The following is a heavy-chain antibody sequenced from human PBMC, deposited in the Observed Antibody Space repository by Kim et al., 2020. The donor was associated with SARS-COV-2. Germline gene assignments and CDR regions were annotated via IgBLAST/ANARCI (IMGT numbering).Heavy chain of an antibody. CDR2: INPNSGGT. CDR3: ARDQSLITIFGVVKYYFDY. V-gene: IGHV1-2*02. D-gene: IGHD3-3*01. J-gene: IGHJ4*02. CDR1: GYTFTGYY. Sequence: ASVKVSCKASGYTFTGYYMHWVRQAPGQGLEWMGWINPNSGGTNYAQKFQGRVTMTRDTSISTAYMELSRLRSDDTAVYYCARDQSLITIFGVVKYYFDYWGQGTLVTVSS.